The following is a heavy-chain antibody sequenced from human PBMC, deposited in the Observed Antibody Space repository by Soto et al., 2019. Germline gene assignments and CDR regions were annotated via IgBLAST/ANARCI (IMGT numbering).Heavy chain of an antibody. CDR3: AEGDCGGDCYSFDAFDI. J-gene: IGHJ3*02. D-gene: IGHD2-21*02. Sequence: QVQLVESGGGVVQPGRSLRLSCAASGFTFSSYGMHWVRQAPGKGLEWVAVISYDGSKKYYADSVKGRFTISRDNSKNTLYMQMNSLRAEDTAVYYCAEGDCGGDCYSFDAFDIWGQGTMVTVSS. CDR1: GFTFSSYG. V-gene: IGHV3-30*18. CDR2: ISYDGSKK.